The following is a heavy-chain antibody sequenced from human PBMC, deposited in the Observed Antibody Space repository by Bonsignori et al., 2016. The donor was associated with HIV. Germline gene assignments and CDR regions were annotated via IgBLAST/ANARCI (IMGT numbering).Heavy chain of an antibody. Sequence: GSLRLSCTVSGGSISSYYWSWIRQPPGKGLEWIGYIYYSGSTNYNPSLKSRVTISVDTSKNQFSLKLSSVTAADTAVYYCARVTWSGYYYYYYYMDVWGKGTTVTVSS. CDR3: ARVTWSGYYYYYYYMDV. J-gene: IGHJ6*03. V-gene: IGHV4-59*01. D-gene: IGHD3-3*01. CDR1: GGSISSYY. CDR2: IYYSGST.